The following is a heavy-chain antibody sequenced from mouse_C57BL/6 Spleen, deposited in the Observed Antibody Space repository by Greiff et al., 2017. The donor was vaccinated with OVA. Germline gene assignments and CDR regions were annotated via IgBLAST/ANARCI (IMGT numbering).Heavy chain of an antibody. CDR1: GYTFTDYN. V-gene: IGHV1-22*01. J-gene: IGHJ3*01. CDR3: ARGYDYDAWFAY. Sequence: EVQLQQSGPELVKPGASVKMSCKASGYTFTDYNMHWVKQSHGKSLEWIGYMNPNNGGTSNNQKFKGKATLTVNKSSSTAYMELRSLTSEDSAVYYCARGYDYDAWFAYWGQGTLVTVSA. CDR2: MNPNNGGT. D-gene: IGHD2-4*01.